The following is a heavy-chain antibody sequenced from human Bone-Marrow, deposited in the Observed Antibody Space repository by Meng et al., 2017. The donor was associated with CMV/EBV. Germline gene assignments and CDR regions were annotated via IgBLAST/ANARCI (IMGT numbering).Heavy chain of an antibody. J-gene: IGHJ5*02. CDR1: GFTVSSNY. CDR2: IYSGGST. Sequence: GESLKISCAASGFTVSSNYMSWVRQAPGKGLEWVSVIYSGGSTYYADSVKGRFTISRDNAKNSLYLQMNSLRAEDTAVYYCAPPNWFDPWGQGTLVTVSS. V-gene: IGHV3-53*01. CDR3: APPNWFDP.